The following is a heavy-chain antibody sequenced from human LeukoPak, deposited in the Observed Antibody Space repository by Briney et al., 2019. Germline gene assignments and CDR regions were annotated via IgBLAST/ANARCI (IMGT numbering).Heavy chain of an antibody. CDR2: TSSDLNVK. CDR3: AREGYYGSGSPPSLYFDY. CDR1: GFTFRNYV. J-gene: IGHJ4*02. Sequence: GGSLRLSCAASGFTFRNYVIHWVRQAPGEGLEWVAVTSSDLNVKLYADSVKGRFTISRDNSRSTLYLQMNSLRPEDTAIYYCAREGYYGSGSPPSLYFDYWGQGTLVTVSS. D-gene: IGHD3-10*01. V-gene: IGHV3-30-3*01.